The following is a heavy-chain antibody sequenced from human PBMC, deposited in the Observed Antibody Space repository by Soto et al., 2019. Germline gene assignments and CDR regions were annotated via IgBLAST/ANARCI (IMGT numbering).Heavy chain of an antibody. Sequence: GGSLRLSCTASGFTFGDYAMSWFRQAPGKGLEWVGFIRSKAYGGTTEYAASVKGRFTISRDDSKSIAYLQMNSLKTEDTAVYYCTRDGAGYCGGDCYDVWGQGTLVTVSS. V-gene: IGHV3-49*03. D-gene: IGHD2-15*01. CDR3: TRDGAGYCGGDCYDV. J-gene: IGHJ4*02. CDR1: GFTFGDYA. CDR2: IRSKAYGGTT.